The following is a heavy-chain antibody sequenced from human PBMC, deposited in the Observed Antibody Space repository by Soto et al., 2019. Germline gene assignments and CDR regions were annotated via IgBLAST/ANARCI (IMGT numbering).Heavy chain of an antibody. Sequence: KPSETLSLTCAVYGGSFSGYYWSWIRQPPGKGLEWIGEINHSGSTNYNPSLKSRVTISVDTSKNQFSLKLSSVTAADTAVYYCARGGFKDSSSRNNWFDPWGQGTLVTVSS. D-gene: IGHD6-13*01. CDR3: ARGGFKDSSSRNNWFDP. J-gene: IGHJ5*02. CDR2: INHSGST. CDR1: GGSFSGYY. V-gene: IGHV4-34*01.